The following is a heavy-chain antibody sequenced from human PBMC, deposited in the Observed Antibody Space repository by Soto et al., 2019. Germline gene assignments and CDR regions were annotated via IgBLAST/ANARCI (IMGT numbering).Heavy chain of an antibody. D-gene: IGHD2-21*01. CDR3: VRDEWQQPPGDV. J-gene: IGHJ4*02. Sequence: GASVKVSCKASGYTFVSHGISWVRQAPGQVFEWMGWISADNDNGNSAQKFQDRVTMTIETSTNTAYRELRNLTSDDTALYYCVRDEWQQPPGDVWGQGTLVPGSS. V-gene: IGHV1-18*01. CDR2: ISADNDNG. CDR1: GYTFVSHG.